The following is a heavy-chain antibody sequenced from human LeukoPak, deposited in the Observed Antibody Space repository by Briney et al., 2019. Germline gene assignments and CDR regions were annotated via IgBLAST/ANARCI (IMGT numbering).Heavy chain of an antibody. CDR2: ISGSGGST. D-gene: IGHD6-19*01. V-gene: IGHV3-23*01. J-gene: IGHJ5*02. CDR3: AKDPSSGWGNWFDP. Sequence: GGSLRLSCAASGFTFSSYAMSWVRQAPGKGLEWVSAISGSGGSTYYADSVKGRFIISRDNSKNTLYLQMNSLRAEDTAVYYCAKDPSSGWGNWFDPWGQGTLVTVSS. CDR1: GFTFSSYA.